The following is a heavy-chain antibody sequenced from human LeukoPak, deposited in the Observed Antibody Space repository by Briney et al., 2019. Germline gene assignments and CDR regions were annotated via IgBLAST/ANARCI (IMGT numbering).Heavy chain of an antibody. CDR1: GFTFSNAW. CDR2: IKSKTDGGTT. CDR3: TTVSNDDPGEDYFDY. J-gene: IGHJ4*02. Sequence: GGSLRLSCAASGFTFSNAWMSWVRQAPGKGLEWVGRIKSKTDGGTTDYAAPVKGRFTISRDDSKNTLYLQMNSLKTEDTAVYYCTTVSNDDPGEDYFDYWGQGTLVTVSS. D-gene: IGHD1-1*01. V-gene: IGHV3-15*01.